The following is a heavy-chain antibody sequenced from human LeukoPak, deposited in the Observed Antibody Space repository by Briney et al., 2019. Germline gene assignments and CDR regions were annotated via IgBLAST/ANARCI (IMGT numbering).Heavy chain of an antibody. J-gene: IGHJ6*02. CDR2: IHYSGIT. V-gene: IGHV4-59*01. D-gene: IGHD4/OR15-4a*01. Sequence: PSETLSLTCTVSGGSISGFYWSWIRQPPGKGQEWIACIHYSGITNYKPSLESRVTLAVDMAKNQFSLRLSSVTAADTAIYFCAKSMTMDYYGMDVWGQGTTVTVSS. CDR3: AKSMTMDYYGMDV. CDR1: GGSISGFY.